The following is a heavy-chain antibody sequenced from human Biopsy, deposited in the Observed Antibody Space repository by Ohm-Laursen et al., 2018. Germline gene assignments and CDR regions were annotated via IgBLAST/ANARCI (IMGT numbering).Heavy chain of an antibody. CDR3: VLASFDY. CDR2: INPGGNST. J-gene: IGHJ4*02. CDR1: GYTFTGYY. Sequence: GASVKVSCKVSGYTFTGYYMHWGRQAPGQGLGWMGIINPGGNSTAYTQNFQGRVTMTWDTSTTTVYMELSSLRSEDTAVYYCVLASFDYWGQGTLVTVPS. V-gene: IGHV1-46*01.